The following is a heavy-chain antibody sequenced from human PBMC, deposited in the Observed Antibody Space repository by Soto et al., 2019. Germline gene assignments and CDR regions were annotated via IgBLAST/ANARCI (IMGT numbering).Heavy chain of an antibody. CDR2: LYYSGTT. V-gene: IGHV4-39*01. D-gene: IGHD5-18*01. J-gene: IGHJ4*02. CDR1: VGSISSSSSY. CDR3: ARPAYSYGYGIDY. Sequence: QLQLQESGPGLVKPSETLSLTCTVSVGSISSSSSYWGWIRKPPGKGLEWIGSLYYSGTTYYNPSLKSRVIISVDTSKNGDSRKLSSVTSEDTAVYYCARPAYSYGYGIDYWDQGTLVTVSS.